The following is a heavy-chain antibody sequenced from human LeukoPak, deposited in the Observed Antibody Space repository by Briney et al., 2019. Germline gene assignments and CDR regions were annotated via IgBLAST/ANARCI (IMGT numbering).Heavy chain of an antibody. D-gene: IGHD6-19*01. Sequence: SETLSLTCTVSGGSVSRSPYYWGWIRQPPGKGLEWIGNIYYSGSTYYNPSLKSRVTISVDTSKNQFSLKVTSVTAADTAVYYCARASSGWYNWFDPWGQGTLVTVSS. V-gene: IGHV4-39*07. CDR2: IYYSGST. CDR3: ARASSGWYNWFDP. CDR1: GGSVSRSPYY. J-gene: IGHJ5*02.